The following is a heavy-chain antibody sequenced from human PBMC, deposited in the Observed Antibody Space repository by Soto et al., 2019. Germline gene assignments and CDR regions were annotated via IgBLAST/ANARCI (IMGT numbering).Heavy chain of an antibody. CDR3: AKFGMATTKRSPPYYIDC. D-gene: IGHD1-1*01. CDR2: ISGSGGGT. CDR1: GFTFISYA. J-gene: IGHJ4*02. Sequence: EVQVLESGGGLVQPGGSLRLSCAASGFTFISYAMSCVRQAPGKGLEWVSSISGSGGGTYYADSVKGRFTFPRHYSMNTLYLQMNSLRAEDTAVYYCAKFGMATTKRSPPYYIDCWGQGALITVSS. V-gene: IGHV3-23*01.